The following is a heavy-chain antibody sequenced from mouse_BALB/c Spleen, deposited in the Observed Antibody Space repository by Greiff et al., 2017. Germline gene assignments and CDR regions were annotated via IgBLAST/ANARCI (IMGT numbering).Heavy chain of an antibody. Sequence: VQLKESGPELVKPGASVKVSCKASGYSFTDYNMYWVKQSHGKSLEWIGYIDPYNGGTSYNQKFKGKATLTVDKSSSTAFMHLNSLTSEDSAVYYCATFYYGYDGGAWFAYWGQGTLVTVSA. V-gene: IGHV1S135*01. D-gene: IGHD2-2*01. CDR3: ATFYYGYDGGAWFAY. CDR1: GYSFTDYN. J-gene: IGHJ3*01. CDR2: IDPYNGGT.